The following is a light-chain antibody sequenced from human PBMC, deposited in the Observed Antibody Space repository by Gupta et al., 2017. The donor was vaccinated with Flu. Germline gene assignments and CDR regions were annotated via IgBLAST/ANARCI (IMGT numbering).Light chain of an antibody. CDR3: QQGNSVPFT. J-gene: IGKJ3*01. CDR1: QDIGSW. V-gene: IGKV1-12*01. CDR2: AAS. Sequence: DIQMTQSPSSVSASVGDRVTITCRASQDIGSWLTWYQQKPGAAPKLLISAASSLQSGVPSRFSGSGSGTDFTLTVSNLQPEDFATYYCQQGNSVPFTFGPGTKVDLK.